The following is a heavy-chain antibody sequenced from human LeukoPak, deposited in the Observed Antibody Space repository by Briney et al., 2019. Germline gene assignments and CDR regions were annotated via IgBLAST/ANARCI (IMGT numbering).Heavy chain of an antibody. CDR1: GFTFSSYA. CDR3: ARYSSGWYYY. V-gene: IGHV3-64D*06. Sequence: PGGSLRLSCPASGFTFSSYAMHWVRQAPGKGLEYVSAISSNGGSTYYADSVKGRFTISRDNSKNTLYLQMSSLRAEDTAVYYCARYSSGWYYYWGQGTLVTVSS. D-gene: IGHD6-19*01. CDR2: ISSNGGST. J-gene: IGHJ4*02.